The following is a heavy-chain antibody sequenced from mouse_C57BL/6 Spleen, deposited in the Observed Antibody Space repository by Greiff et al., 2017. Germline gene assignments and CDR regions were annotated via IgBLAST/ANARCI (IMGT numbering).Heavy chain of an antibody. CDR3: APLITTVVDWYFEV. CDR1: GYAFSSSW. V-gene: IGHV1-82*01. Sequence: QVQLQQSGPELVKPGASVKISCKASGYAFSSSWMNWVKQRPGKGLEWIGRIYPGDGDTNYNGKFKGKATLTADKSSSTAYMQLSSLTSEDSAVYFCAPLITTVVDWYFEVWGTGTTVTVSS. J-gene: IGHJ1*03. CDR2: IYPGDGDT. D-gene: IGHD1-1*01.